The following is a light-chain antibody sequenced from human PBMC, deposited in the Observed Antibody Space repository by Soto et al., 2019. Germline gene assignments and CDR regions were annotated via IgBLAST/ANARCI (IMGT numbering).Light chain of an antibody. CDR2: EVS. Sequence: QSALTQPASVSGSPGQSITISCTGTSSDVGGHNFVSWYQQHPGKAPKLIIYEVSNRPSGVSNRFSGSKSGNTASLTISGLQAEDEADYYCSSYAGSNTVVFGGGTKLTVL. J-gene: IGLJ2*01. CDR3: SSYAGSNTVV. CDR1: SSDVGGHNF. V-gene: IGLV2-14*01.